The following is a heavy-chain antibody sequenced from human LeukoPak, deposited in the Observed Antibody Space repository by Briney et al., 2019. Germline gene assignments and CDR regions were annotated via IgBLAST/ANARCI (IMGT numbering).Heavy chain of an antibody. D-gene: IGHD3-22*01. V-gene: IGHV1-69*05. CDR2: IITIFATA. CDR3: AGSYDSSGLIDY. Sequence: GASVKVSCKASGGTFSSYAISWVRQGPGQGLEWMGRIITIFATANYAQKFQGRVTITTDESTSTAYMELSSLRSEDTAVYYCAGSYDSSGLIDYWGQGTLVTVSS. CDR1: GGTFSSYA. J-gene: IGHJ4*02.